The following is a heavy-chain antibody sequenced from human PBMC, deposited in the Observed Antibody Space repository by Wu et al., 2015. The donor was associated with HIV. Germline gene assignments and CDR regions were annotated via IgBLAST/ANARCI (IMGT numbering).Heavy chain of an antibody. CDR3: ARNTDSVATSLYSLGV. CDR2: INPLFGTT. Sequence: TFSRSGISWVRQVPGQGLEWMGGINPLFGTTEHSQKFQDRVTFTTDESRTSAYMELSSLRYEDTAVYYCARNTDSVATSLYSLGVWGQGTTVTVSS. J-gene: IGHJ6*02. D-gene: IGHD5-12*01. V-gene: IGHV1-69*05. CDR1: TFSRSG.